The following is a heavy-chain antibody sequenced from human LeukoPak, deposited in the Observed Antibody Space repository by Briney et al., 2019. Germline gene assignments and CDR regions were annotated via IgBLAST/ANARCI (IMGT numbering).Heavy chain of an antibody. D-gene: IGHD2-15*01. J-gene: IGHJ4*02. Sequence: PGGPLRLSCAASGFIFSNYAMSWVRQAPGKGLGWVSAISGSDDNTYYADSVRGRFTISRDNSKNTLYLQMNSLRAEDTAIYFCAKSRSGVSSCYNYWGQGTLVTVSS. CDR1: GFIFSNYA. CDR3: AKSRSGVSSCYNY. V-gene: IGHV3-23*01. CDR2: ISGSDDNT.